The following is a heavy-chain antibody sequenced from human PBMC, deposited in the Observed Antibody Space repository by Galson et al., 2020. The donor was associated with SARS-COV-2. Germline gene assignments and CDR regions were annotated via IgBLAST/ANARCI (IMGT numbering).Heavy chain of an antibody. CDR2: IWYDGSNK. CDR1: GFTFSSYG. V-gene: IGHV3-33*01. D-gene: IGHD3-22*01. CDR3: ARDTLYDSSGYSIQSYFDY. J-gene: IGHJ4*02. Sequence: GGSLRLSCAASGFTFSSYGMHWVRQAPGKGLEWVAVIWYDGSNKYYADSVKGRFTISRDNSKNTLYLQMNSLRAEDTAVYYCARDTLYDSSGYSIQSYFDYWGQGTLVTVSS.